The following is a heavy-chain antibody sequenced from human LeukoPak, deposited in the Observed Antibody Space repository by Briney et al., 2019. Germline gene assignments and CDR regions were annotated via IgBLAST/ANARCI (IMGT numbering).Heavy chain of an antibody. CDR3: ARTYYYDSSGYYFGEVHDY. Sequence: SETPSLTRAVYGGAFSGYYWSWIRQPPGKGLEWIGGINHSGSTNYNPSLKSRVTISVDTSKNQFSLKLSSVTAADTAVYYCARTYYYDSSGYYFGEVHDYWGQGTLVTVSS. D-gene: IGHD3-22*01. V-gene: IGHV4-34*01. CDR1: GGAFSGYY. CDR2: INHSGST. J-gene: IGHJ4*02.